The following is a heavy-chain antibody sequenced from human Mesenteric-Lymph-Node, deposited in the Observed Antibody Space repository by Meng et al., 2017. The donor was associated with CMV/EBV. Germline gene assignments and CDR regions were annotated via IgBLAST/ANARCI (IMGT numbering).Heavy chain of an antibody. D-gene: IGHD5-18*01. CDR2: IDDSGGT. Sequence: LSCAVSGGSISSYYWSWIRQPPGKGLEWIGYIDDSGGTNYNPSLKSRLTILIDTSKRQFSLRLGSVSAADTAVYYCARGVTSGFYYNGLDVWGQGTTVTVSS. CDR3: ARGVTSGFYYNGLDV. CDR1: GGSISSYY. J-gene: IGHJ6*02. V-gene: IGHV4-59*01.